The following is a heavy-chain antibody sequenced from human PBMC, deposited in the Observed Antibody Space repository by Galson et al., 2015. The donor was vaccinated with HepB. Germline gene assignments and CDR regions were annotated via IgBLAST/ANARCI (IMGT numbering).Heavy chain of an antibody. CDR2: INPSDGRP. Sequence: SVKVSCKASGYTFINYYIHWVRQAPGQGLEWMGFINPSDGRPTYAQKIQGRVTMTRDTSTSTVYMELSSLRSEDTAVYYCARVPYKTARPEGMDYYYAMDVWGQGPTVTVSS. V-gene: IGHV1-46*01. CDR3: ARVPYKTARPEGMDYYYAMDV. D-gene: IGHD6-6*01. J-gene: IGHJ6*02. CDR1: GYTFINYY.